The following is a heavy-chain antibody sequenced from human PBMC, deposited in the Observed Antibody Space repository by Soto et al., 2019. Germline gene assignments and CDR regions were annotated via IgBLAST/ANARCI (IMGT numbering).Heavy chain of an antibody. CDR1: GFTFSSYA. V-gene: IGHV3-30-3*01. CDR2: ISYDGSNK. J-gene: IGHJ4*02. CDR3: ARELPWGLPAAHRSIAAPPPGYFDY. D-gene: IGHD6-6*01. Sequence: GGSLRLSCAASGFTFSSYAMHWVRQAPGKGLEWVAVISYDGSNKYYADSVKGRFTISRDNSKNTLYLQMNSLRAEDTAVYYCARELPWGLPAAHRSIAAPPPGYFDYWGQGTLVTVSS.